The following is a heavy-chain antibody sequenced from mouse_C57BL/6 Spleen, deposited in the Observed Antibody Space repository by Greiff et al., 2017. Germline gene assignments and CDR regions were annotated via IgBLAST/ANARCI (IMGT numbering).Heavy chain of an antibody. CDR3: ARYVIYFDY. V-gene: IGHV1-26*01. CDR2: INPNSGGT. Sequence: EVQLQQSGPELVKPGASVKISCKASGYTFTDYYMNWVKQSPGQSLEWIGDINPNSGGTSYNQKFKGKATVTVGKSSSTAYMELRSLTSEDSAVYYGARYVIYFDYWGQGTTLTVSA. D-gene: IGHD1-1*01. CDR1: GYTFTDYY. J-gene: IGHJ2*01.